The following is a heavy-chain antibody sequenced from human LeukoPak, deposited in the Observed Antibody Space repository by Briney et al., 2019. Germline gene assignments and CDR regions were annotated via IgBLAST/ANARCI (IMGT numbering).Heavy chain of an antibody. CDR1: GFSCSSYA. Sequence: GASLRLSCAASGFSCSSYAMSWVRQAPGKGLKTVSAISGSGGSTYYADSVKGRFTISRDNSKNTLYLQMNSLRAEDTAVYYCANLPSGADTYYYYGMDVWGQGTTVTVSS. CDR2: ISGSGGST. CDR3: ANLPSGADTYYYYGMDV. D-gene: IGHD3-10*01. J-gene: IGHJ6*02. V-gene: IGHV3-23*01.